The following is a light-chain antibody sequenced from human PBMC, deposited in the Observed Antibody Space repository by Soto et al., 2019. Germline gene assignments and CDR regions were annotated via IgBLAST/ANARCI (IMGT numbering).Light chain of an antibody. CDR1: SSDVGSYNL. V-gene: IGLV2-23*01. Sequence: QSALTQPASVSGSPGQSITISCTGTSSDVGSYNLVSWYQQHPGKAPKLMIYEGSKRPSGVSNRFSGSKSGNTASLTISGLQAEDDADYYCCSDAGSKAVFGGGTKLTVL. J-gene: IGLJ2*01. CDR3: CSDAGSKAV. CDR2: EGS.